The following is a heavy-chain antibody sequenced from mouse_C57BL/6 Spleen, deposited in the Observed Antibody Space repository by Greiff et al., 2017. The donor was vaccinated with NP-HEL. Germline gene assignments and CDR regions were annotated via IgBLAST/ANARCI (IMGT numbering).Heavy chain of an antibody. J-gene: IGHJ2*01. CDR2: IDPETGGT. D-gene: IGHD1-1*01. CDR1: GYTFTDYE. V-gene: IGHV1-15*01. Sequence: VQRVESGAELVRPGASVTLSCKASGYTFTDYEMHWVKQTPVHGLEWIGAIDPETGGTAYNQKFKGKAILTADKSSSPAYMELRSLTSEDSAVYYCTRVVVAPDYWGQGTTLTVSS. CDR3: TRVVVAPDY.